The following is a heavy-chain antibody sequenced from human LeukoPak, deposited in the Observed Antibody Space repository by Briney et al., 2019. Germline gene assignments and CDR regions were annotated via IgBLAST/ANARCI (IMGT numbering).Heavy chain of an antibody. CDR2: INPNSGGT. D-gene: IGHD5-12*01. Sequence: GASVKVSCKASGYTFTGYYMHWVRQAPGQGLEWIGWINPNSGGTNYAQKFQGRVTMTRDTSISTAYMELSRLRSDDTAVYYCARARRYRGYSGYAYGTDVWGQGTTVTVSS. CDR1: GYTFTGYY. V-gene: IGHV1-2*02. J-gene: IGHJ6*02. CDR3: ARARRYRGYSGYAYGTDV.